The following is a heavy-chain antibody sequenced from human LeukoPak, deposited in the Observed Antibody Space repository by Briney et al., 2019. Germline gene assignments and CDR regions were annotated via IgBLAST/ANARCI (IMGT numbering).Heavy chain of an antibody. V-gene: IGHV3-21*01. CDR2: ISSSSSYI. CDR3: ARDQYSSGWYDY. J-gene: IGHJ4*02. CDR1: GFTFSSYS. D-gene: IGHD6-19*01. Sequence: GGSLRLSCAASGFTFSSYSMNWVRQAPGKGLEWVSSISSSSSYIYYADSVKGRFTISRDNAKNSLYLQMNSLRAEDTAVYYCARDQYSSGWYDYWGQGTLVTVSS.